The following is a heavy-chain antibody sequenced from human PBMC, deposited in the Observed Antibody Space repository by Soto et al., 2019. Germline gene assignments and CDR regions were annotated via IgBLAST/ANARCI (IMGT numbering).Heavy chain of an antibody. CDR3: ARDRPRKIYNRAYYTSGLDV. D-gene: IGHD3-10*01. J-gene: IGHJ6*02. Sequence: SGTXSLACTMSGGSVIIGEFDWSWIRQPPGNVLEWIGYIYYNGSTNYNPSLKSRVTISSDTSKNQFSLRLFSVTAADTAVYYCARDRPRKIYNRAYYTSGLDVWGQGPTVTLSS. CDR2: IYYNGST. CDR1: GGSVIIGEFD. V-gene: IGHV4-61*08.